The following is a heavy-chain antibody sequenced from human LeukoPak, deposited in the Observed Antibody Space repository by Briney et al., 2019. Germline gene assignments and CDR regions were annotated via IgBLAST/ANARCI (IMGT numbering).Heavy chain of an antibody. CDR3: ASPRGGSYYYDSSGHYPPFDY. J-gene: IGHJ4*02. CDR1: GGSISGSSYY. V-gene: IGHV4-39*01. Sequence: SETLSLTCTVSGGSISGSSYYWGWIRQPPGKGLEWIGSIYYSGSTYCNPSLKSRVTISVDTSKNQFSLKLSSVTAADTAVYYCASPRGGSYYYDSSGHYPPFDYWGQGTLVTVSS. D-gene: IGHD3-22*01. CDR2: IYYSGST.